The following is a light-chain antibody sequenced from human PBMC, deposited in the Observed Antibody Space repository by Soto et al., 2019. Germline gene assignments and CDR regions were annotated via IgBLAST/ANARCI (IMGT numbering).Light chain of an antibody. CDR1: QSISAN. J-gene: IGKJ1*01. V-gene: IGKV3-15*01. CDR2: IAS. Sequence: IGLTQSPATLSVPPGERATLSCRASQSISANLAWYQQIPGQAPRLLIYIASTRATVIPARFSGSGSGTEFTLTISSLQSEDFAVYYCQHYNTWPVTFGQGTKVAIK. CDR3: QHYNTWPVT.